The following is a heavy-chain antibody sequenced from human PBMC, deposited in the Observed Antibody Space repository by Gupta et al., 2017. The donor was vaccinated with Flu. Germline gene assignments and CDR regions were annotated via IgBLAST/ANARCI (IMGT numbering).Heavy chain of an antibody. J-gene: IGHJ6*04. Sequence: GGPLSGHYWSWISQSPGKGLEWIGESDHSGGTNYNPSLKSRVTMSIDTSENQLSLILTSVTAADTAVYYCTRWRGLIATCWNYVDVGGNGTTVLVSS. V-gene: IGHV4-34*01. CDR2: SDHSGGT. D-gene: IGHD1-7*01. CDR1: GGPLSGHY. CDR3: TRWRGLIATCWNYVDV.